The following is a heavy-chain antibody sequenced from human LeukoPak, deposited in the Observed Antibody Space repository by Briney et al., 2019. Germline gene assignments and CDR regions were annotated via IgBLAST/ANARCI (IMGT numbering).Heavy chain of an antibody. CDR1: GLTFSTYA. V-gene: IGHV3-23*01. D-gene: IGHD6-19*01. J-gene: IGHJ4*02. Sequence: GGSLRLSCAASGLTFSTYAMSWVRQAPGKGLEWVSGISYSGGSTYYADSVKGRFTISRDNSKNTLYLQMNSLRAEDTAVYYCAKDQRSIAVAGYFDYWGQGTLVTVSS. CDR3: AKDQRSIAVAGYFDY. CDR2: ISYSGGST.